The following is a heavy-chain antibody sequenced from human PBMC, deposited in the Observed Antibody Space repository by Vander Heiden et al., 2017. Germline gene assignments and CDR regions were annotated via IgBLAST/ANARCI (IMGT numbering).Heavy chain of an antibody. D-gene: IGHD1-7*01. CDR3: ARQSGTTAFDY. CDR1: GGSINSGGYY. CDR2: IYYSGST. Sequence: QVQLQESGPGLVKPSQTLSLTCTVSGGSINSGGYYWNWVRQHPGKGLEWIGYIYYSGSTSYNPSLKGRLTISVDTSENKFSLKLTSVTAADTAVYYCARQSGTTAFDYWGQGTLVTVSS. V-gene: IGHV4-31*03. J-gene: IGHJ4*02.